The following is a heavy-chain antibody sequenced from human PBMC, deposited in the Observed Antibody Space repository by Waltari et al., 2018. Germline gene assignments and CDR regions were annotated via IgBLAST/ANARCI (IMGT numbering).Heavy chain of an antibody. CDR3: ARESSGNIGWFDS. V-gene: IGHV3-49*03. Sequence: VHMVESGGDLVQPGRSLRLSCRGSGYIFGDYAVSWFRQAPGKGLEWIGFVRSNIYGGVAEYAASVTGRFTITRDDDDNIAYLQMDSLRREDTAVYYCARESSGNIGWFDSWGRGTLVTVSS. D-gene: IGHD2-15*01. J-gene: IGHJ5*01. CDR2: VRSNIYGGVA. CDR1: GYIFGDYA.